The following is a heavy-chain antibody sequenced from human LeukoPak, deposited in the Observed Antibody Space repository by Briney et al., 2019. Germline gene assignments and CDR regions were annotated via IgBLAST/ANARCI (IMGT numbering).Heavy chain of an antibody. Sequence: GRSLRLSCAASGFTFSSYGMHWVRQAPGKGLEWVALISDDGSNKFYAESVKGRFTISRDNSKNTLYLQMSSLRAEDTAVYYCAKDPYSSGRYNWSDSWGQGTLVTVSS. D-gene: IGHD6-19*01. CDR2: ISDDGSNK. V-gene: IGHV3-30*18. CDR3: AKDPYSSGRYNWSDS. J-gene: IGHJ5*01. CDR1: GFTFSSYG.